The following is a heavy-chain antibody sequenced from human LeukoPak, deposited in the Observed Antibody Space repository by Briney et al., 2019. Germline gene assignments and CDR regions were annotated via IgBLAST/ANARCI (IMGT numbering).Heavy chain of an antibody. Sequence: GGSLRLSCAASAFTLSSYWMHWVRQAPGKGLVWVSHINSDGSRTDYADSVKGRFTVSRDNAKNTVYLQMNSLRAEGTAVYYCARGNPLGHLWGQGALVTVSS. J-gene: IGHJ5*02. V-gene: IGHV3-74*01. CDR2: INSDGSRT. CDR1: AFTLSSYW. D-gene: IGHD3-16*01. CDR3: ARGNPLGHL.